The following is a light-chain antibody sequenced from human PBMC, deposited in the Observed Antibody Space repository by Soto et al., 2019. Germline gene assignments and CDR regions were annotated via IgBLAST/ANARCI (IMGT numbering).Light chain of an antibody. CDR1: TSDIGTNG. CDR2: TNN. Sequence: QSVLTQPPSASGTPGQIVTVSCSGSTSDIGTNGVNWFQHLPGTAPRLLIYTNNQRPSGVPDRFSGSKSGTSASLAISGLQSEDEATYYCATWHDSFYVFGTGTKLTV. CDR3: ATWHDSFYV. J-gene: IGLJ1*01. V-gene: IGLV1-44*01.